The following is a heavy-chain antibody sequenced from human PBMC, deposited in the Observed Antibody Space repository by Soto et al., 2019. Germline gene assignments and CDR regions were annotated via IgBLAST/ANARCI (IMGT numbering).Heavy chain of an antibody. J-gene: IGHJ4*02. CDR3: TTLRDIVVVVAATSPDY. CDR1: GFTFSNAW. V-gene: IGHV3-15*07. Sequence: PGGSLRLSCAASGFTFSNAWMNWVRQAPGKGLEWVGRIKSKTDGGTTDYAAPVKGRFTISRDDSKNTLYLQMNSLKTEDTAVYYCTTLRDIVVVVAATSPDYWGQGTLVTVSS. CDR2: IKSKTDGGTT. D-gene: IGHD2-15*01.